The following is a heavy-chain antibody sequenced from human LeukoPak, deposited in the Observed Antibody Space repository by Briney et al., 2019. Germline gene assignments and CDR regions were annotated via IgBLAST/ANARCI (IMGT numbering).Heavy chain of an antibody. J-gene: IGHJ4*02. D-gene: IGHD3-10*01. CDR2: ISGSSSYI. CDR1: GFTFSTYN. V-gene: IGHV3-21*01. CDR3: AKGLTMVRGVTPYFDY. Sequence: PGGSLRLSCAASGFTFSTYNMNWVRQAPGKGLEWVSSISGSSSYIYYADSVKGRFTISRDNSKNTLYLQMNSLRAEDTAVYYCAKGLTMVRGVTPYFDYWGQGTLVTVSS.